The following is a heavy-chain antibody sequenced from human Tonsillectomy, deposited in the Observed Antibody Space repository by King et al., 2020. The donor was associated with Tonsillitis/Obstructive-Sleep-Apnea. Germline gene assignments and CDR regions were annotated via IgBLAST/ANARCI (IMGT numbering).Heavy chain of an antibody. J-gene: IGHJ6*03. CDR2: ISAYNGNT. CDR3: ARGVSDRGSPYYYYYMDV. V-gene: IGHV1-18*01. D-gene: IGHD3-10*01. CDR1: GYTFTSYG. Sequence: QLVQSGAEVKKPGASVKVSCKASGYTFTSYGISWVRQAPGQGLEWMGWISAYNGNTNYAQKLQGRVTMTTDTSTSTAYMELRSLRSDDTAVYYCARGVSDRGSPYYYYYMDVWGKGTTVTVSS.